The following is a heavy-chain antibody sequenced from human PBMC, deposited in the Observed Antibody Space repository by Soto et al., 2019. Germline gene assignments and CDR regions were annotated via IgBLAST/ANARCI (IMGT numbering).Heavy chain of an antibody. CDR1: GDSISSYH. Sequence: PSETLSLTCTVPGDSISSYHWGWIRQPPGKGLEWIGFVYYSGGKYYNPSLESRVTMSTDTSRNQVFLKVKSVTAADTAVYYCARALVPSTCCAFDRWGQGTMVTVSS. CDR2: VYYSGGK. CDR3: ARALVPSTCCAFDR. D-gene: IGHD1-26*01. V-gene: IGHV4-59*01. J-gene: IGHJ3*01.